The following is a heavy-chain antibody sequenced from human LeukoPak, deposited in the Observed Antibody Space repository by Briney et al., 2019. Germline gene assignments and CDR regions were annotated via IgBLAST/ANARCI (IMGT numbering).Heavy chain of an antibody. CDR2: INHSGST. J-gene: IGHJ5*02. Sequence: KASETLSLTCAVYGGSFSGYYWSWIRQPPGKGLEWIGEINHSGSTNYNPSLKSRVTISVDTSKNQFSLKLSSVTAADTAVYYCARLLYSSSLRRFHWFDPWGQGTLVTVSS. CDR1: GGSFSGYY. V-gene: IGHV4-34*01. D-gene: IGHD6-13*01. CDR3: ARLLYSSSLRRFHWFDP.